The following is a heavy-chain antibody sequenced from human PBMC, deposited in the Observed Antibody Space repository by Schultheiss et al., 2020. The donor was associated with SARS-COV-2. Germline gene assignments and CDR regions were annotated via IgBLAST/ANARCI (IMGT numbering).Heavy chain of an antibody. CDR1: DFTFSSYT. Sequence: EGSLRLSCAASDFTFSSYTMHWVRQAPGKGLEWVSSISFSSSYQTYADSVRGRFTISRDNAKTALYLHMNSLRAEDTAVYFCARDRIPGVGAFDIWGQGTVVTVSS. J-gene: IGHJ3*02. CDR3: ARDRIPGVGAFDI. D-gene: IGHD3-10*01. V-gene: IGHV3-21*01. CDR2: ISFSSSYQ.